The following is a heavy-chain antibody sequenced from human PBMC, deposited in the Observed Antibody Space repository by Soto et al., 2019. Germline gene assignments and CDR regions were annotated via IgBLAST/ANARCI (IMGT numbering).Heavy chain of an antibody. CDR3: ARERRRYYDFWDPNWFDP. Sequence: PSETLSLTCAVSGGSISSGGYSWSWIRQQPEKGLEWIGYIYHSGSTYYNPSLKSRVTISVDRSKNQFSLELSSLRSEDTAVYYCARERRRYYDFWDPNWFDPWGQGTLVTVSS. D-gene: IGHD3-3*01. V-gene: IGHV4-30-2*01. CDR2: IYHSGST. J-gene: IGHJ5*02. CDR1: GGSISSGGYS.